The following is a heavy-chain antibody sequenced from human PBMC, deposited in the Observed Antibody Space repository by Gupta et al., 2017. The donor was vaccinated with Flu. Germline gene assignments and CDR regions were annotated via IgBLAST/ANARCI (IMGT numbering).Heavy chain of an antibody. Sequence: QVQLQQWGAGLLKPSETLSLTCAVYGGSFSGYYWRWIRQPPGKGLEWIGEINHSGSTNFNPSLKSRVTISVDTPKNQFSLRLTSVTATDTAVYYCARDRGYDYVWGSYRSFDYWGQGTLVTVSS. D-gene: IGHD3-16*02. CDR3: ARDRGYDYVWGSYRSFDY. CDR2: INHSGST. CDR1: GGSFSGYY. V-gene: IGHV4-34*01. J-gene: IGHJ4*02.